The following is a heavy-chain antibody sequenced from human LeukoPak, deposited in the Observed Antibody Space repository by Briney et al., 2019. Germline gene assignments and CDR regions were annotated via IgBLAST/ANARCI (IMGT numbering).Heavy chain of an antibody. CDR1: GVPIDNNY. Sequence: PSGTLSLTCTVSGVPIDNNYWTWIRQPPGKRLEWIGYVYSSGNTNYIPSLKSRVTISFGTSKNQFSLKLSSVTAADTALYYCARQWGTRFDIWGQGTMVVVSS. V-gene: IGHV4-59*08. CDR3: ARQWGTRFDI. CDR2: VYSSGNT. D-gene: IGHD3-16*01. J-gene: IGHJ3*02.